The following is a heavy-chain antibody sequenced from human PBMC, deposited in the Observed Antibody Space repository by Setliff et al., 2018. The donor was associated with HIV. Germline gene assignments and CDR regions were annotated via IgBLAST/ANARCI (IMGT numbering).Heavy chain of an antibody. V-gene: IGHV1-69-2*01. J-gene: IGHJ4*02. CDR3: AKQGKYFDWLFSSAVDLMFDL. Sequence: EASVKVSCKASGYTFSDYYMHWVQQAPGKGLEWVGRVVPEDGKTIYAERFQDRITITADTSIDTVYMELSSLRSEDTAVYYCAKQGKYFDWLFSSAVDLMFDLWGQGTPVTVSS. CDR1: GYTFSDYY. CDR2: VVPEDGKT. D-gene: IGHD3-9*01.